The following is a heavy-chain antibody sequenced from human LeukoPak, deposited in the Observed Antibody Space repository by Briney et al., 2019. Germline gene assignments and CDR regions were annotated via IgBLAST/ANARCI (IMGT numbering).Heavy chain of an antibody. V-gene: IGHV1-2*02. CDR2: INPNSGGT. D-gene: IGHD3-10*01. Sequence: ASVKVSCKASGYTFTGYYMHWVRQAPGQELEWMGWINPNSGGTNYAQKFQGRVTMTRDTSISTAYMELSRLRSDDTAVYYCAREGGSGSNWFDPWGQGTLVTVSS. CDR3: AREGGSGSNWFDP. CDR1: GYTFTGYY. J-gene: IGHJ5*02.